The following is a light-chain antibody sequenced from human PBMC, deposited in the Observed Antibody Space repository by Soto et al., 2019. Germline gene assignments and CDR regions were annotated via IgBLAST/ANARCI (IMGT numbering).Light chain of an antibody. J-gene: IGKJ4*01. Sequence: DIQMIQSPSTLSASVGDRVTITCRASQSISSWLAWYQQKPGKAPKLLIYKASSLESGVPSRFSGSGSGTEFTLTISSLQPDDFATYYCQQYNSYSPLTFGGGTKVEIK. CDR1: QSISSW. CDR2: KAS. V-gene: IGKV1-5*03. CDR3: QQYNSYSPLT.